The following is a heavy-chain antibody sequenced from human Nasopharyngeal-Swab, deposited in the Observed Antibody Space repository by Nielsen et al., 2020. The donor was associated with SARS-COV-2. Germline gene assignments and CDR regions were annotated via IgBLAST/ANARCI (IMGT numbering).Heavy chain of an antibody. CDR2: ISGSGGST. J-gene: IGHJ6*02. CDR1: GFTFSSYA. Sequence: GGSLRLSCAASGFTFSSYAMSWVRQAPGKGLEWVSAISGSGGSTYYADSVKGRFTISRDNSKNTLYLLMNSLRAEDTAVYYCAKETSYYDFWSGYYKIPYYYGMDVWGQGTTVTVSS. V-gene: IGHV3-23*01. CDR3: AKETSYYDFWSGYYKIPYYYGMDV. D-gene: IGHD3-3*01.